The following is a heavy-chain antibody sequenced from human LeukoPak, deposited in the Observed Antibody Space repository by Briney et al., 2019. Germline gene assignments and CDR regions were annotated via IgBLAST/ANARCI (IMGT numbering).Heavy chain of an antibody. CDR3: ARPNYGDYIFGFDY. CDR2: IYYSGNT. D-gene: IGHD4-17*01. CDR1: GGSVSRSSYY. Sequence: SETLSLTCTVSGGSVSRSSYYWGWIRQPPGKGLEWIGSIYYSGNTYYNPSLKSRVSISVDTSKNQFSLKMSSVTAADTAIYYCARPNYGDYIFGFDYWGQGILVTVSS. J-gene: IGHJ4*02. V-gene: IGHV4-39*01.